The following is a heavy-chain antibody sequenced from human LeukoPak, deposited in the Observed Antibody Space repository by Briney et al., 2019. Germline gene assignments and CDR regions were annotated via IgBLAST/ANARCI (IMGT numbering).Heavy chain of an antibody. CDR3: ARDPTSSWETAFDI. CDR2: INQGSSQK. D-gene: IGHD1-26*01. CDR1: GFTLSSSW. Sequence: GGTLRLSCAASGFTLSSSWMSWVRQAQGRGLEWLASINQGSSQKYYVDFVRGRFTISRDNAKNSLYLQMNSLRAEDTDVYYCARDPTSSWETAFDIWGQGTMVTVSS. J-gene: IGHJ3*02. V-gene: IGHV3-7*01.